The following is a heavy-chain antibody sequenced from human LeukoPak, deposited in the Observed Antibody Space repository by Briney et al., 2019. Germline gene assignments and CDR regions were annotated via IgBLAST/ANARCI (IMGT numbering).Heavy chain of an antibody. CDR3: AGATYDSTGNDAFDI. J-gene: IGHJ3*02. CDR2: ISSSSSYI. Sequence: KPGGSLRLSCAASGFTFSSYSMNWVRQAPGKGLEWVSSISSSSSYIYYADSVKGRFTISRDNAKNSLYLQMNSLRAEDTAVYYCAGATYDSTGNDAFDIWGQGTMVTVSS. CDR1: GFTFSSYS. D-gene: IGHD3-22*01. V-gene: IGHV3-21*01.